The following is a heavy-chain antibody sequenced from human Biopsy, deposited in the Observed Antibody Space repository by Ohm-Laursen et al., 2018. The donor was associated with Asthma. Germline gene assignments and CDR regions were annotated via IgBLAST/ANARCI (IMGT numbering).Heavy chain of an antibody. Sequence: ASVKVSCNSLGGTFNTYVIGWVRQAPGQGLEWMGGINSVFGTTTYPQKFQDRVTITADDSTSTVYMELSSLRSEDTAVYYCARKAGSCISRACYSLDFWGQGTLVTVSS. CDR1: GGTFNTYV. J-gene: IGHJ4*02. CDR3: ARKAGSCISRACYSLDF. D-gene: IGHD2-15*01. V-gene: IGHV1-69*13. CDR2: INSVFGTT.